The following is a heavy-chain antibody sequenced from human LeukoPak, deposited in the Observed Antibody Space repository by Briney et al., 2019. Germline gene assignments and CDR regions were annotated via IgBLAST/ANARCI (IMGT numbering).Heavy chain of an antibody. V-gene: IGHV1-69*13. Sequence: ASVKVSCKASGGTFSSYAISWVRQAPGQGLEWMGGIIPIFGTANYAQKFQGRVTITADESTSTAYMELSSLRSEDMAVYYCARARSGYSGYDSFYYYYMDVWGKGTTVTVSS. D-gene: IGHD5-12*01. CDR3: ARARSGYSGYDSFYYYYMDV. J-gene: IGHJ6*03. CDR2: IIPIFGTA. CDR1: GGTFSSYA.